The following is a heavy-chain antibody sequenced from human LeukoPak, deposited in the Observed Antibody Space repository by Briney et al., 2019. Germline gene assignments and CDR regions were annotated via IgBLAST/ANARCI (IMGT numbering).Heavy chain of an antibody. D-gene: IGHD1-26*01. V-gene: IGHV1-3*01. Sequence: ASVKVSCKASGYTFTSYAMHWVRQAPGQRLEWMGWINAGNGNIKYSQKFQGRVTITRDTSASTAYMELSSLRSEDTAVYYCASYSGFTGDAFDIWGQGTMVTVSS. CDR3: ASYSGFTGDAFDI. CDR2: INAGNGNI. J-gene: IGHJ3*02. CDR1: GYTFTSYA.